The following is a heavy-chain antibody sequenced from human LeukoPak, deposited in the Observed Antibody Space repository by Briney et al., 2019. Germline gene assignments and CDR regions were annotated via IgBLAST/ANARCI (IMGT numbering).Heavy chain of an antibody. J-gene: IGHJ4*02. CDR1: GGSISSGGYY. Sequence: PSETLSLTCTVSGGSISSGGYYWSWIRQRPGKGLEWIGYISHGGNTHYNPSLKSRVSIIVDTSKNQFSLRLSSMTAADTAMYYCARLGYSTSWNTLGYWGQGTLITVSS. CDR2: ISHGGNT. V-gene: IGHV4-31*03. D-gene: IGHD6-13*01. CDR3: ARLGYSTSWNTLGY.